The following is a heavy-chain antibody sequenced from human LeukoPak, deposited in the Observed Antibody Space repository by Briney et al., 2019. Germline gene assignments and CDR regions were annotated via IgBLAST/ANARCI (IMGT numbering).Heavy chain of an antibody. CDR1: GGSISSFH. Sequence: PSETLSLTCTVSGGSISSFHWSWIRQPPGKGLEHIGNIYDSGSTYYNPSLKSRVTISVDTSKNQFSLKLSSVTAADTAVYYCARAGDLPLMVRGVIISSYAFDIWGQGTMVTVSS. CDR2: IYDSGST. D-gene: IGHD3-10*01. CDR3: ARAGDLPLMVRGVIISSYAFDI. J-gene: IGHJ3*02. V-gene: IGHV4-59*12.